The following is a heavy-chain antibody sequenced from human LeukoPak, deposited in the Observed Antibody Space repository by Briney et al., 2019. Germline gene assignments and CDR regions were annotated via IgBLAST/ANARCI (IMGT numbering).Heavy chain of an antibody. J-gene: IGHJ1*01. CDR1: GFTVSSNY. D-gene: IGHD6-13*01. Sequence: PGGSLRLSCAASGFTVSSNYMSWVRQAPGKGLEWVSVIYSGGSTYYADSVKGRFTISRDNPKNTLYLQMNSLRAEDTAVYYCARSGAAARHFQHWGQGTLVTVSS. V-gene: IGHV3-53*01. CDR2: IYSGGST. CDR3: ARSGAAARHFQH.